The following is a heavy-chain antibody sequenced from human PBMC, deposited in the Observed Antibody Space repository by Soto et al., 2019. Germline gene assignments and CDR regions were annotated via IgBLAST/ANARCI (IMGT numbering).Heavy chain of an antibody. Sequence: QVQLVESGGGAVQPGTSLRLSCVASGFNFRTYAMHWVRQAPGKGLEWMAVISSDGNSDWYADSMKGRFTISRDNSKDTLYLQMNSLRLEDTAVYYCAKEMSTDITTHFDHWGQGTLVTVSS. J-gene: IGHJ4*02. CDR3: AKEMSTDITTHFDH. CDR1: GFNFRTYA. CDR2: ISSDGNSD. D-gene: IGHD4-4*01. V-gene: IGHV3-30*18.